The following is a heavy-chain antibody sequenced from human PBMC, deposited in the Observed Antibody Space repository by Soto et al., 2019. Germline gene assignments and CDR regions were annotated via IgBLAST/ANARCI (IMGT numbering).Heavy chain of an antibody. J-gene: IGHJ2*01. CDR3: VRVTTSWYLDL. CDR1: GFSFSTYW. CDR2: IKQDGFEK. Sequence: GGSLRLSCAASGFSFSTYWMSWVRQAPGKGLQWVANIKQDGFEKDYVDSVKGRFTISRDNAKKSLYLQMNSLSAEDTAVYYCVRVTTSWYLDLWGRGTLVTVSS. D-gene: IGHD4-17*01. V-gene: IGHV3-7*04.